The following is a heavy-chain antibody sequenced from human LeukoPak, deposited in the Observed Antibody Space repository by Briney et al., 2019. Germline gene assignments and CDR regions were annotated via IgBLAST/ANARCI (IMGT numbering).Heavy chain of an antibody. V-gene: IGHV1-69*05. D-gene: IGHD3-16*01. CDR3: ARDWGSIPYY. J-gene: IGHJ4*02. Sequence: SVKVSCKASGGTFSSYAISWVRQAPGQGLEWMGRIIPIFGTANYAQKFQGRVTITTGESTSTAYMELSSLRSEDTAVYYCARDWGSIPYYWGQGTLVTVSS. CDR1: GGTFSSYA. CDR2: IIPIFGTA.